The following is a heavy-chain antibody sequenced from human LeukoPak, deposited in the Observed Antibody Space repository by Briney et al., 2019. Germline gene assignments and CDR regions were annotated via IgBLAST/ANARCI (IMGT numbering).Heavy chain of an antibody. CDR2: IHSSVTT. CDR1: GDSISSHY. Sequence: SETLSLTCTVSGDSISSHYWSWIRQPPGKGLEWIGYIHSSVTTNYNPSLKSRIAISVDTSKNQFSLKLTSVTAADTAVYYCARLHYDTSGLYYYFDYWGQGTLVTVSS. CDR3: ARLHYDTSGLYYYFDY. J-gene: IGHJ4*02. D-gene: IGHD3-22*01. V-gene: IGHV4-59*08.